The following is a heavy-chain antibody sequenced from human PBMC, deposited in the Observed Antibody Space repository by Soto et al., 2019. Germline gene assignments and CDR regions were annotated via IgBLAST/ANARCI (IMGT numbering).Heavy chain of an antibody. CDR2: LWYDGNTK. D-gene: IGHD2-21*01. CDR3: ARGLHSLFDY. V-gene: IGHV3-33*01. Sequence: PGGSLRFSCAASGFTFSSYGMHGVRKAPGKGLEWLAGLWYDGNTKYYADSVKGRFTISRDNSKNTLYVQMTSLRAEDTASYYCARGLHSLFDYWGQGTLVTVSS. J-gene: IGHJ4*02. CDR1: GFTFSSYG.